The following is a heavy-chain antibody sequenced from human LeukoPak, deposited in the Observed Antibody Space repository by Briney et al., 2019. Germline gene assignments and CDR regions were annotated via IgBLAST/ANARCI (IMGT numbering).Heavy chain of an antibody. Sequence: SETLSLTCTVSGYSISSGYYWGWIRQPPGKGLEWIGSIYHSGSTYYNPSLKSRVTISVDTSKNQFSLKLSSVTAADTAVYYCARDRLSRHAFDIWGQGTMVTVSS. V-gene: IGHV4-38-2*02. CDR2: IYHSGST. CDR1: GYSISSGYY. D-gene: IGHD4/OR15-4a*01. CDR3: ARDRLSRHAFDI. J-gene: IGHJ3*02.